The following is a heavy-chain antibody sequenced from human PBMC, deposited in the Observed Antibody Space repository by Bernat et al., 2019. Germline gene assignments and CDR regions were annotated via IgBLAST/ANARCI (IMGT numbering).Heavy chain of an antibody. Sequence: EVQLLESGGGLVQPGGSLRLSCAASGFTFSSYAMSWVRQAPGKGLECVSAISGSGGSTYYADSVKGRFTISRDNSKNTLYLQMNSLRAEDTAVYYCAKDLARYSSSSYAFDIWGQGTMVTVSS. CDR3: AKDLARYSSSSYAFDI. CDR2: ISGSGGST. CDR1: GFTFSSYA. D-gene: IGHD6-6*01. V-gene: IGHV3-23*01. J-gene: IGHJ3*02.